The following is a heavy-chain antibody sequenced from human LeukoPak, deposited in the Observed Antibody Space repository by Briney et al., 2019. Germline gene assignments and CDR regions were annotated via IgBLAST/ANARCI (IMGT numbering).Heavy chain of an antibody. J-gene: IGHJ2*01. CDR2: INHSGST. Sequence: PSETLSLTCAVYGGSFSGYYWSWIRQPPGKGLEWIGEINHSGSTNYNPSLKSRVTISVDTSKNQFSLKLSSVTAADTAVYYCARAGIAAVAARYFDLWGRGTLVTVSS. D-gene: IGHD6-13*01. CDR1: GGSFSGYY. V-gene: IGHV4-34*01. CDR3: ARAGIAAVAARYFDL.